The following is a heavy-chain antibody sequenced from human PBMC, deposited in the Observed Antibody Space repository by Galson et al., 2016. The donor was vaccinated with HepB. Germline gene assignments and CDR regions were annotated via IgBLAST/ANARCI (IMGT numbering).Heavy chain of an antibody. CDR1: GDSNTTYF. CDR3: AKDGGDYLRFLPFDT. D-gene: IGHD4-17*01. J-gene: IGHJ3*02. Sequence: TLSLTSTVSGDSNTTYFWSWIRQSAGRELEWIGRICTSGTTNYNPSLRRRVTMSVDSSKKQYSLKLRSVTAADTAVYYCAKDGGDYLRFLPFDTWGRGTMVSVSS. V-gene: IGHV4-4*07. CDR2: ICTSGTT.